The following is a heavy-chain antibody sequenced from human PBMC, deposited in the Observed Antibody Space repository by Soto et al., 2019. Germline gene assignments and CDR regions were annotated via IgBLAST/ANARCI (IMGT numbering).Heavy chain of an antibody. Sequence: TLSLTCTVSGGSVSSGSYYWSWIRQPPGKGLEWIGYIYYSGSTNYNPSLKSRVTISVDTSKNQFSLKLSSVTAADTAVYYCAGNWNYPTVYYWGQGTLVTVSS. CDR3: AGNWNYPTVYY. J-gene: IGHJ4*02. V-gene: IGHV4-61*01. D-gene: IGHD1-7*01. CDR2: IYYSGST. CDR1: GGSVSSGSYY.